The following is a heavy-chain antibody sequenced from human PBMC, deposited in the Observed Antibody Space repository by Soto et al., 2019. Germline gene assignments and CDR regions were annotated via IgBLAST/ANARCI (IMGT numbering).Heavy chain of an antibody. D-gene: IGHD3-22*01. J-gene: IGHJ4*02. CDR2: IYYSGST. CDR3: ARTDFMLSYYDSSGYFFDY. CDR1: GGSISSSSYY. V-gene: IGHV4-39*01. Sequence: QLQLQESGPGLVKPSETLSLTCTVSGGSISSSSYYWGWIRQPPGKGLEWIGSIYYSGSTYYNPSLKSRVTISVDTSKNQFSLKLSSVTAADTAVYYCARTDFMLSYYDSSGYFFDYWGQGTLVTVSS.